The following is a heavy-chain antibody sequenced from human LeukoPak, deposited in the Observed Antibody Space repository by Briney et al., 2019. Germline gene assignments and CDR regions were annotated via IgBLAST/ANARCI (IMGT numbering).Heavy chain of an antibody. V-gene: IGHV3-7*01. CDR2: INQDGSEK. CDR3: ARESTAGYNSSWYGFRN. Sequence: GGSLRLSCAASGFTFSGYWMSWVRQAPGKGLEWVANINQDGSEKYYVDSVKGRFTISRDNAKNSLFPQMGSLRVEDTAVYYCARESTAGYNSSWYGFRNWGQGTLVSVSS. J-gene: IGHJ1*01. D-gene: IGHD6-13*01. CDR1: GFTFSGYW.